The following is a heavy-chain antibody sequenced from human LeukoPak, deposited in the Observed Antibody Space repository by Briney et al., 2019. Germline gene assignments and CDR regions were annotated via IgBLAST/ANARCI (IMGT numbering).Heavy chain of an antibody. CDR2: TYYSGST. J-gene: IGHJ6*03. CDR3: ARVKDPGGYYYYYYMDV. Sequence: SETLSLTCTVSGGSISSSSYYWGWIRQPPGKGLEWIGSTYYSGSTYYNPSLKSRVTISVDTSKNQFSLKLSSVTAADTAVYYCARVKDPGGYYYYYYMDVWGKGTTVTVS. CDR1: GGSISSSSYY. D-gene: IGHD3-16*01. V-gene: IGHV4-39*01.